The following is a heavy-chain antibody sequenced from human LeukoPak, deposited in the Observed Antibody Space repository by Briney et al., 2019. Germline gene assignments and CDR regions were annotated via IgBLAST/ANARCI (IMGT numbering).Heavy chain of an antibody. Sequence: GGSQRLSCAASGFTFSSYAMSWVRQAPGKGLEWVSAISGSGGSTYYADSVKGRFTISRDNAKNSLYLQMNSLRAEDTAVYYCTSPGGDFAPYYSYGMDVWGQGTTVTVSS. V-gene: IGHV3-23*01. J-gene: IGHJ6*02. CDR2: ISGSGGST. CDR3: TSPGGDFAPYYSYGMDV. D-gene: IGHD3-16*01. CDR1: GFTFSSYA.